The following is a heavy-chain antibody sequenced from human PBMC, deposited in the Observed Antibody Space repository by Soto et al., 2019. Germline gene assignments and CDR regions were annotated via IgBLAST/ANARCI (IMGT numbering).Heavy chain of an antibody. CDR3: ARDVAPSGYRSGLAYYGMDVWGQGYYGMDV. CDR2: ILSSGNTI. Sequence: PGGSLRLSCAASGFSFSDYYMNWIRQAPGKGLEWISNILSSGNTIYYADSVKGRFTISRDNANNSLYLQMNSLRPDDTAVYYCARDVAPSGYRSGLAYYGMDVWGQGYYGMDVWGQGITVTVSS. J-gene: IGHJ6*02. CDR1: GFSFSDYY. D-gene: IGHD3-3*01. V-gene: IGHV3-11*01.